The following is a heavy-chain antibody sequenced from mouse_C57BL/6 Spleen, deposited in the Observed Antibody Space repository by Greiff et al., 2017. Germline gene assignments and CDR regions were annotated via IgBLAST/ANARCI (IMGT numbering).Heavy chain of an antibody. CDR2: IHPSDSDT. CDR1: GYTFTSYW. J-gene: IGHJ1*03. CDR3: AIPLLLPWYFDV. Sequence: QVQLKQPGAELVKPGASVKVSCKASGYTFTSYWMHWVKPRPGQGLEWIGRIHPSDSDTNYNQKFKGKATLTVDKSSSTAYMQLSSLTSEDSAVYYSAIPLLLPWYFDVWGTGTTVTVSS. V-gene: IGHV1-74*01. D-gene: IGHD2-10*01.